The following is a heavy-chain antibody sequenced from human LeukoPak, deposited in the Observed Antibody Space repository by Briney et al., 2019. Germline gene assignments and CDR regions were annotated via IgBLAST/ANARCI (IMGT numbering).Heavy chain of an antibody. J-gene: IGHJ3*02. CDR2: LSKSGNT. CDR3: ARGGTWFDAFDI. CDR1: GGSISSYY. V-gene: IGHV4-59*12. D-gene: IGHD1-1*01. Sequence: SETLSLTCTVSGGSISSYYWSWIRLPPGKGLEWIGYLSKSGNTNYSPSLKSRVTIFGDTSKNQFSLKLSSVTAADTAVYYCARGGTWFDAFDIWGQGTMVTVSS.